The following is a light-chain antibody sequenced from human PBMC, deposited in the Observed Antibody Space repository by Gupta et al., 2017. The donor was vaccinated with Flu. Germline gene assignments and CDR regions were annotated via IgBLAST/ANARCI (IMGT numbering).Light chain of an antibody. CDR2: LGS. V-gene: IGKV2-28*01. J-gene: IGKJ1*01. Sequence: ISCRSSQSLLHSNGYNYLAWYLQKPGQSPQLLIYLGSNRASGVPDRFSGGGSGTDFTLQISRVEAEDVGLYYCMQALQPPWTFGQGTKVEIK. CDR1: QSLLHSNGYNY. CDR3: MQALQPPWT.